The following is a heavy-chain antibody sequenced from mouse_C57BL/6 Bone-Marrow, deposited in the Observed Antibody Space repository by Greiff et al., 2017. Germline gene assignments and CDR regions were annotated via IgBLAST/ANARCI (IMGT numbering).Heavy chain of an antibody. J-gene: IGHJ3*01. D-gene: IGHD3-2*02. CDR2: SRNKANDYTT. CDR3: AKTAQATRFAY. CDR1: GFTFSDFY. Sequence: EVQLVESGGGLVQSGRSLRLSCATSGFTFSDFYMEWVRQAPGKGLEWIAASRNKANDYTTEYSASVKGRFIVSRDTSQSILYLQMNALRAEDTAIYYCAKTAQATRFAYWGQGTLVTVSA. V-gene: IGHV7-1*01.